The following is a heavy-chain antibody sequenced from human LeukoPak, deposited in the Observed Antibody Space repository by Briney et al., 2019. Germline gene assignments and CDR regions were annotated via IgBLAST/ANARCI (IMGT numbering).Heavy chain of an antibody. CDR2: ISGSGGST. D-gene: IGHD4-17*01. CDR1: GFTFSSYA. V-gene: IGHV3-23*01. CDR3: AKREYGDYNNWFDP. Sequence: PGGSLRLSCAASGFTFSSYAMSWVRQAQGKGLEWVSAISGSGGSTYYANSVKGGFTISRDNSNTTLYLQMNSLRAEDTAVYYCAKREYGDYNNWFDPWGQGTLVTVSS. J-gene: IGHJ5*02.